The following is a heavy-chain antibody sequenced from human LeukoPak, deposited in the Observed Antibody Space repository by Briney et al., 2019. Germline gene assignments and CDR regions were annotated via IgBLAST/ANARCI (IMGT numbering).Heavy chain of an antibody. CDR2: IKKDGSEE. V-gene: IGHV3-7*01. D-gene: IGHD4-17*01. CDR1: EITFSDFW. J-gene: IGHJ4*02. Sequence: GGSLRLSCSVSEITFSDFWMNWVRQAPGKGLEWVASIKKDGSEEYYADPVRGRFTISRDNAQNSLYLQMNSLRDEDTAVYYCASGHYADYDWGQGTLVTVSS. CDR3: ASGHYADYD.